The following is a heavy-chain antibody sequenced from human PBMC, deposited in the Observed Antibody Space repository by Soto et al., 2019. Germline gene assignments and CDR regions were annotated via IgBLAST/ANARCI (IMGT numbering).Heavy chain of an antibody. J-gene: IGHJ4*02. CDR1: GFTFSTYT. Sequence: EVQLVESGGGLAKPGGSLRLSCAASGFTFSTYTMNWVRQAPGKGLEWVSSISSTSSFIYYRDSVKGRFTISRDNAKKSLYLQMNSLSAEDTAIYYCARGEATGTPFFDYWGQGTLVTVSS. CDR3: ARGEATGTPFFDY. CDR2: ISSTSSFI. D-gene: IGHD1-1*01. V-gene: IGHV3-21*01.